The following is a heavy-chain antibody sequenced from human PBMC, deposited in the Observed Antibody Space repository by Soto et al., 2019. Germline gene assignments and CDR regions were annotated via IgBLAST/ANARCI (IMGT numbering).Heavy chain of an antibody. CDR3: AREGFEELLWGWFDP. CDR1: GFTFSSYA. J-gene: IGHJ5*02. CDR2: ISYDGRNV. Sequence: QVQLVESGGGVVQPGTSLRLSCAASGFTFSSYAMHWVRQAPGKGLEWVAVISYDGRNVYYADSVKGRFTISRDNSKNTVYLQMNSLRAEDTAVYSCAREGFEELLWGWFDPWGQGTLVTVST. D-gene: IGHD3-10*01. V-gene: IGHV3-30*04.